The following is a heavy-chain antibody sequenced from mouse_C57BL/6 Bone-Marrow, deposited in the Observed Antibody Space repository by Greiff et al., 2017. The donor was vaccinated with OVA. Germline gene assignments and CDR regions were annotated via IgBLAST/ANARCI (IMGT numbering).Heavy chain of an antibody. Sequence: DVKLVESGAELVKPGASVKLSCTASGFNIKDYYMHWVKQRTEQGLEWIGRIDPEDGETKYAPKFQGKATITADTSSNTAYLQLSSLTSEDTAVYYCAQTYYGNYVFAYWGQGTLVTVSA. CDR3: AQTYYGNYVFAY. J-gene: IGHJ3*01. V-gene: IGHV14-2*01. CDR1: GFNIKDYY. D-gene: IGHD2-10*01. CDR2: IDPEDGET.